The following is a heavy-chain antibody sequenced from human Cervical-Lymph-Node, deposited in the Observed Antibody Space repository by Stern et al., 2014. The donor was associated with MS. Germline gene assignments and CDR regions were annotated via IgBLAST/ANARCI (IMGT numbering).Heavy chain of an antibody. Sequence: VQLQESGPGLVKPSGTLSLTCVVSGDSISSSNWWSWVRQPPGKGLEWIGEIYHRGSTKHNPSLKRRVTISVDKYKNQFSLKMTSLTAADTAVYYCARWSGDFYYYGMDVWGQGTTVTVSS. J-gene: IGHJ6*02. D-gene: IGHD3-3*01. CDR3: ARWSGDFYYYGMDV. V-gene: IGHV4-4*02. CDR1: GDSISSSNW. CDR2: IYHRGST.